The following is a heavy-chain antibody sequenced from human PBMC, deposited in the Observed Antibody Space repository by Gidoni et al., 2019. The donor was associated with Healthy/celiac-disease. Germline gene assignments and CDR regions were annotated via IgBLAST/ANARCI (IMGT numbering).Heavy chain of an antibody. CDR1: GFTFSRYA. D-gene: IGHD3-3*01. CDR3: AKDQVTYYDFWSGPGLGFDY. CDR2: ISGSGGST. Sequence: EVQLLESGGGVVQPGGSLRLSCAAAGFTFSRYAMSWVRQAPGKGLEWVSAISGSGGSTYYADSVKGRFTISRDNSKNTLYLQLNSLRAEDTAVYYCAKDQVTYYDFWSGPGLGFDYWGQGTLVTVSS. J-gene: IGHJ4*02. V-gene: IGHV3-23*01.